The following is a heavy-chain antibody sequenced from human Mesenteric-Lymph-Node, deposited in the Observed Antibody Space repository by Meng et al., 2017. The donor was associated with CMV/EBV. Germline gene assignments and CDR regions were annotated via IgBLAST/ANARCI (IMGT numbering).Heavy chain of an antibody. V-gene: IGHV4-39*07. CDR1: GFTVSSYY. CDR2: IYYSGST. D-gene: IGHD5-18*01. Sequence: ESLKISCAASGFTVSSYYMSWVRQAPGKGLEWIGSIYYSGSTYYNPSLKSRVTISVDTSKNQFSLKLSSVTAADTAVYYCARATPGYSYGPLDYWGQGTLVTVSS. CDR3: ARATPGYSYGPLDY. J-gene: IGHJ4*02.